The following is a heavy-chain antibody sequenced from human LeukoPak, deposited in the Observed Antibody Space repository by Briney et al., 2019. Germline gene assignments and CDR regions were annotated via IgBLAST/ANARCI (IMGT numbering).Heavy chain of an antibody. CDR1: GFTFSDNY. CDR3: ARRAYDAFDI. Sequence: GGSLRLSCAASGFTFSDNYMSWIRQAPGKGLEWISYISNSANIIYYADSVRGRFIISRDNANSSLYLHMNSLRAEDTAMYYCARRAYDAFDIWGQGTMVTVSS. J-gene: IGHJ3*02. CDR2: ISNSANII. V-gene: IGHV3-11*01.